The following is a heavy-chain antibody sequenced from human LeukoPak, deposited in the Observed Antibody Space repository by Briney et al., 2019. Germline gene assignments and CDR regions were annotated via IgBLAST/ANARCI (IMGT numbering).Heavy chain of an antibody. CDR1: GGSVSSGSYY. J-gene: IGHJ4*02. CDR3: ARGDNSGSYYWFDY. V-gene: IGHV4-61*01. CDR2: IYYSGST. D-gene: IGHD1-26*01. Sequence: PSETLSLTCTVSGGSVSSGSYYWSWIRQPPGKGLEWIGYIYYSGSTNYNPSLKSRVTISVDTSKNQFSLKLSSVTAADTAVYYCARGDNSGSYYWFDYWGQGTLVTVSS.